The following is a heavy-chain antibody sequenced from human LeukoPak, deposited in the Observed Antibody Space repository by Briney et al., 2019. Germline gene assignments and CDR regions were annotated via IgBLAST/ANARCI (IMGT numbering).Heavy chain of an antibody. J-gene: IGHJ4*02. CDR1: GYRFTSYW. CDR3: ARPRGGSSMYYFDY. D-gene: IGHD6-6*01. Sequence: GESLQISFKGSGYRFTSYWFGWVRPMPGKGLEWMGIIYPGDSDTRYSPSFQGQVTISADKSISTAYLQWSSLKASDTAMYYCARPRGGSSMYYFDYWGQGTLVTVSS. CDR2: IYPGDSDT. V-gene: IGHV5-51*01.